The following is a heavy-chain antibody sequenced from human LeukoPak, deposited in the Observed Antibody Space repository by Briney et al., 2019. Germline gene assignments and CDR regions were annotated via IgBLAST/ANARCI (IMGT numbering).Heavy chain of an antibody. CDR1: GYTFTSYD. J-gene: IGHJ4*02. D-gene: IGHD3-10*01. CDR3: ARRSAYGSGSYYVDY. V-gene: IGHV1-8*03. Sequence: ASVKVSCKASGYTFTSYDINWVRQATGQGLKWMGWMNPNSGNTGYAQKFQGRVTITRNTSITTTYMELSSLRSEDTAVYYCARRSAYGSGSYYVDYWGQGTLVTVSS. CDR2: MNPNSGNT.